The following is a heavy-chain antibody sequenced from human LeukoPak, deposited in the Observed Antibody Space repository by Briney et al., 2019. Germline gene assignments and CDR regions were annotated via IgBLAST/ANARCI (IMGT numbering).Heavy chain of an antibody. CDR1: GFTFDDYG. V-gene: IGHV3-20*04. D-gene: IGHD3-22*01. J-gene: IGHJ4*02. CDR2: INWNGGGT. Sequence: GGSLRLSCAVSGFTFDDYGMSWVRHAPGKGLEWVSGINWNGGGTGYADSVEGGFTISSDKAKNSLYLQMNSLRAEDTALYYCAREEGYDSSSYYDCDYWGQGTLVTVSS. CDR3: AREEGYDSSSYYDCDY.